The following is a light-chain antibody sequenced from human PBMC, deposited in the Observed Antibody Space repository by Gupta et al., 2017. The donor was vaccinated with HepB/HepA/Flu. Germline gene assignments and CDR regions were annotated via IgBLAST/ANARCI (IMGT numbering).Light chain of an antibody. V-gene: IGKV1-9*01. CDR1: QDINSY. CDR2: AAS. J-gene: IGKJ5*01. CDR3: QHCYTYPVT. Sequence: DIQLTQSPSFLSASVGDRVTITCRASQDINSYLIWYQQKPGKAPNLLIYAASTLQGGVPSRFGGSGSGTEFTLTINSLQPEDFATYYCQHCYTYPVTFGQGTQVDIK.